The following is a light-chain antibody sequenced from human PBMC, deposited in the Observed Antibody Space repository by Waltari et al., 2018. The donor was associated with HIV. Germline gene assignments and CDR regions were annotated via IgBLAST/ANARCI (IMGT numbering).Light chain of an antibody. J-gene: IGLJ3*02. Sequence: QSALTQPASVSGSLGQSITLSCTGTSSDIGGYDYVSWYQQHPGRAPKLWIFEVANRPSGVSSRFSASKSGNTASLTISGLQAEDEADYYCSSYTSSISLVVFGGWTKLTVL. CDR2: EVA. CDR3: SSYTSSISLVV. V-gene: IGLV2-14*01. CDR1: SSDIGGYDY.